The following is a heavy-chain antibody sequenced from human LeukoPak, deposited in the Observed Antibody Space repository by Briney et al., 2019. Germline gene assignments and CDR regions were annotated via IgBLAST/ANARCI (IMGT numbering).Heavy chain of an antibody. J-gene: IGHJ4*02. V-gene: IGHV1-69*05. CDR1: GGTFSSYA. CDR2: IIPIFGTA. D-gene: IGHD1-20*01. CDR3: SREIPSNWYYLDS. Sequence: ASVKVSCKASGGTFSSYAVSWVRQAPGQGLEWMGGIIPIFGTANYAQKFQGRVTITTDESTSTAYMELSSLRSDDTAVYYCSREIPSNWYYLDSWGQGTLITVSS.